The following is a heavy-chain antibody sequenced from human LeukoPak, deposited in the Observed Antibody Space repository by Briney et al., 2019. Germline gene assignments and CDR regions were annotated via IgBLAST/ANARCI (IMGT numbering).Heavy chain of an antibody. CDR1: GFTFSSYA. V-gene: IGHV3-30*04. CDR3: GRDSGRETAHFDY. Sequence: GGSLRLSCAASGFTFSSYAMHWVRQAPGKGLEWVAVISYDGSNKYYADSVKGRFTISRDNSKNTLYLQVNSLRADDTAVHYCGRDSGRETAHFDYWGQGTLVTVSS. CDR2: ISYDGSNK. D-gene: IGHD3-10*01. J-gene: IGHJ4*02.